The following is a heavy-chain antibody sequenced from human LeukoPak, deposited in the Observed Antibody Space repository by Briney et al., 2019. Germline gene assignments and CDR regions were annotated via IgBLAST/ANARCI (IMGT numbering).Heavy chain of an antibody. CDR1: GFTFSSFW. CDR2: ISSDGTTT. J-gene: IGHJ4*02. D-gene: IGHD1-26*01. Sequence: AGGSLRLSCAASGFTFSSFWMHWVRQAPGKGLVWVSHISSDGTTTACADSMKGRFTISRDNAKSTLYLQINSLRDEDTAVYYCVRDRYGSYDYWGQGTLVTVSS. V-gene: IGHV3-74*01. CDR3: VRDRYGSYDY.